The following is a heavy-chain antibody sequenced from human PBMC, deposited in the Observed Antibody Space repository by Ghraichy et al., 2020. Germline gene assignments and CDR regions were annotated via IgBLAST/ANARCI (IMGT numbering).Heavy chain of an antibody. J-gene: IGHJ4*02. CDR1: GFSFTNYW. V-gene: IGHV3-74*01. Sequence: GGSLRLSCAASGFSFTNYWMHWVRQTPGKGLVWVSHLNIDGTTVNYADSVKGRFTISRDNAKNTMYLQMNSLTVEDTAVYYCVTHYGDYIGYFDYWGQGSLVTVSS. CDR2: LNIDGTTV. CDR3: VTHYGDYIGYFDY. D-gene: IGHD4-17*01.